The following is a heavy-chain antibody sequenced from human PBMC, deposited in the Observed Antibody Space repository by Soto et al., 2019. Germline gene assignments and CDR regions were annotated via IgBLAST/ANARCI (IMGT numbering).Heavy chain of an antibody. Sequence: SVKVSCKACGCTFTYRYLHWARQAPGHALEWMGWITPFNGNTNYAQKFQDRVTITRDRSMSTTYVELSSLRSEDTAMYYCATEGYSSSWYQGYNWFDPWGQGTLVTVSS. J-gene: IGHJ5*02. D-gene: IGHD6-13*01. CDR1: GCTFTYRY. V-gene: IGHV1-45*02. CDR3: ATEGYSSSWYQGYNWFDP. CDR2: ITPFNGNT.